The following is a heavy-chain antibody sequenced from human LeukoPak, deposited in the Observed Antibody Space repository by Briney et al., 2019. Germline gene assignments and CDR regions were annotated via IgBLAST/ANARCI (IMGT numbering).Heavy chain of an antibody. D-gene: IGHD6-19*01. J-gene: IGHJ4*02. CDR2: IYSGGST. CDR3: AREGIAVAGTSMDY. V-gene: IGHV3-53*01. Sequence: GGSLRLSCAASGFTVGSNYMSWVRQAPGKGLEWVSVIYSGGSTYYADSVKGRFTISRDNSKNTLYLQMNSLRAEDTAVYYCAREGIAVAGTSMDYWGQGTLVTVSS. CDR1: GFTVGSNY.